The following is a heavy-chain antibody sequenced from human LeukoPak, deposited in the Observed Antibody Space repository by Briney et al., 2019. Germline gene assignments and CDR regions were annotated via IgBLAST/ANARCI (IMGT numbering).Heavy chain of an antibody. Sequence: ASVKVSCKASGYTFTSYGISWVRQAPGQGLEWMGWINPNSGGTNYAQKFQGRVTMTRDTSISTAYMELSRLRSDDTAVYYCARGYYDILTGYYEYYFDYWGQGTLVTVSS. V-gene: IGHV1-2*02. D-gene: IGHD3-9*01. J-gene: IGHJ4*02. CDR1: GYTFTSYG. CDR2: INPNSGGT. CDR3: ARGYYDILTGYYEYYFDY.